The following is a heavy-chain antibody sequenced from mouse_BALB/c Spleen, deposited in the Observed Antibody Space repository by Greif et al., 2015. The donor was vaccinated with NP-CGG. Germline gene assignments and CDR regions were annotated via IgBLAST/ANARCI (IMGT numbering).Heavy chain of an antibody. CDR2: ISYSGST. J-gene: IGHJ4*01. CDR3: ATGIGSSHYYAMDY. CDR1: GDSITSGY. Sequence: EVKLMESGPSLVKPSQTLSLTCSVTGDSITSGYWNWIRKFPGNKLEYMGYISYSGSTYYNPSLKSRISITRDTSKNQYYLQLNSVTTEDTATYYCATGIGSSHYYAMDYWGQGTSVTVSS. D-gene: IGHD1-1*01. V-gene: IGHV3-8*02.